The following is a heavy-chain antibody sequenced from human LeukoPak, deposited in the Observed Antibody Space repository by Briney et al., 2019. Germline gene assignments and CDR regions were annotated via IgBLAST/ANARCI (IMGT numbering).Heavy chain of an antibody. V-gene: IGHV1-18*01. CDR1: GYTFTSYG. CDR3: ARESVIAAADPYGMDV. Sequence: ASVKVSCKASGYTFTSYGINWVRQVPGQGLEWMGWISAYNGNTNYAQKLQGRVTMTTDTSTSTAYMELRSLRSDDTAVYYCARESVIAAADPYGMDVWGQGTTVTVSS. CDR2: ISAYNGNT. D-gene: IGHD6-13*01. J-gene: IGHJ6*02.